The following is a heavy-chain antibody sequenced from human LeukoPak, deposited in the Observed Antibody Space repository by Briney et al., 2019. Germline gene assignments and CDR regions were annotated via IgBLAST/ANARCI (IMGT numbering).Heavy chain of an antibody. D-gene: IGHD6-13*01. Sequence: PGGSLRLSCAASGFTFSNYSMHWVRQAPGKGLEWVALIHTSSSYKYYGDSVKGRFTISRDNTKNSLYLQMNSLRAEDTALYYCARGLAAAGTGRADWGQGTLVTVSS. J-gene: IGHJ4*02. V-gene: IGHV3-21*01. CDR2: IHTSSSYK. CDR3: ARGLAAAGTGRAD. CDR1: GFTFSNYS.